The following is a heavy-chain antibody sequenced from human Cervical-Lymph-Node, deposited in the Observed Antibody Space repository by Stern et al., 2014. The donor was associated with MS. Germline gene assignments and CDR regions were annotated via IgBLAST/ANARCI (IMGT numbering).Heavy chain of an antibody. CDR3: VRSNYDGGNGFYHYAMDV. J-gene: IGHJ6*02. Sequence: VPLVQSGAEVKKPGSSAKVSCKASGGTFSSYAISWVRQAPGQGLEWMGGIIPMFGSSNYAQRLQGRVTITTDGSTSTAYMELSNLRSEDTAVYFCVRSNYDGGNGFYHYAMDVWGQGTTVIVSS. CDR1: GGTFSSYA. D-gene: IGHD3-10*01. CDR2: IIPMFGSS. V-gene: IGHV1-69*01.